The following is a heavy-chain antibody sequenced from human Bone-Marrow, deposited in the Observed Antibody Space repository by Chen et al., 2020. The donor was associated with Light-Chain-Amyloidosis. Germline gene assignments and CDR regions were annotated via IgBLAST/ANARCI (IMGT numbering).Heavy chain of an antibody. J-gene: IGHJ4*02. CDR3: ARGQGAVFVATCLDS. V-gene: IGHV1-69*06. D-gene: IGHD5-12*01. CDR1: GGTFDSRA. Sequence: QVQLVQSGAEVKKPGSSVKVSCKVSGGTFDSRAISWVRQAPGQGLEWMGGIVPGLEKPNYAQKFQGRVTISADRSTSIAYMELRSLTSEDTAVYFCARGQGAVFVATCLDSWGQGTLVTVSS. CDR2: IVPGLEKP.